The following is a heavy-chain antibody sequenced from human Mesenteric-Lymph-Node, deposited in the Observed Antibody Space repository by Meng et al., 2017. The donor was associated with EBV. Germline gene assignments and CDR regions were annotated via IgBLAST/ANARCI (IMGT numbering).Heavy chain of an antibody. CDR3: ASSKEAYDYVWGSYFY. V-gene: IGHV4-34*01. CDR1: GGSFSGYY. Sequence: QVQLQQWGAGLLKPSETLSLTCAVYGGSFSGYYWSWIRQPPGKGLEWIGEINHSGSTNYNPSLKSRVTISVDTSKNQFSLKLSSVTAADTAVYYCASSKEAYDYVWGSYFYWGQGTLVTAS. CDR2: INHSGST. J-gene: IGHJ4*02. D-gene: IGHD3-16*01.